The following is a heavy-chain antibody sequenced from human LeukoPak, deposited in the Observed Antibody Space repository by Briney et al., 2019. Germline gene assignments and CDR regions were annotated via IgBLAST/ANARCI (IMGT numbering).Heavy chain of an antibody. D-gene: IGHD1-26*01. V-gene: IGHV3-7*01. CDR1: GFTFSRYW. Sequence: PGGSLRLSCAASGFTFSRYWMSWVRHAPGKGLEWVANIKQDGSEKYYVDSVKGRFTISRDNAKNSLYLQMNSLRAEDTAVYYCARAKWEARFDYWGQGTLVTVSS. CDR3: ARAKWEARFDY. J-gene: IGHJ4*02. CDR2: IKQDGSEK.